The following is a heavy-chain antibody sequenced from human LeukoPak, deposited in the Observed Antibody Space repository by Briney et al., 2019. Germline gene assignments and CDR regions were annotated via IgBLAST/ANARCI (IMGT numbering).Heavy chain of an antibody. D-gene: IGHD1-26*01. CDR1: GFTFSDYY. CDR2: ISSSGSTI. V-gene: IGHV3-11*01. J-gene: IGHJ4*02. Sequence: GGSLRLSCAASGFTFSDYYMSWIRQAPGKGLEGVSYISSSGSTIYYADSVKGRFTISRDNAKNSLYLQMNSLRAEDTAVYYCAREGTQTIYSGSSYYFDYWGQGTLVTVSS. CDR3: AREGTQTIYSGSSYYFDY.